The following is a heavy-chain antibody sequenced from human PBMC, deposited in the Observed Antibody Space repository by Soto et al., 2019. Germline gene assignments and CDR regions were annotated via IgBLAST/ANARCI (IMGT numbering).Heavy chain of an antibody. D-gene: IGHD2-21*02. CDR3: ARESTSLYCGGDCYP. J-gene: IGHJ5*02. CDR2: IYYSGST. Sequence: PSETLSLTCTVSGGSISSGDYYWSWIRQPPGKGLEWIGYIYYSGSTYYNPSLKSRVTISVDTSKNQFSLKLSSVTAADTAVYYCARESTSLYCGGDCYPWGQGTLVTVSS. CDR1: GGSISSGDYY. V-gene: IGHV4-30-4*01.